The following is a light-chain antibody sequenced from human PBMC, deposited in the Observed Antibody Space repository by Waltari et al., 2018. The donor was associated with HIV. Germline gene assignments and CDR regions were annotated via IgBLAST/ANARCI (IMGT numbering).Light chain of an antibody. J-gene: IGLJ3*02. CDR2: DVN. Sequence: QSALTQPRSVSGSPGQSVTISCTGTSSDVGGYDYVSWYQQHPGKAPKLMIYDVNNRPSGVPDRFSGSKSGNSASLSISGLQADDEADYFGCSYAGTYTWVFGGGTKLTVL. CDR1: SSDVGGYDY. V-gene: IGLV2-11*01. CDR3: CSYAGTYTWV.